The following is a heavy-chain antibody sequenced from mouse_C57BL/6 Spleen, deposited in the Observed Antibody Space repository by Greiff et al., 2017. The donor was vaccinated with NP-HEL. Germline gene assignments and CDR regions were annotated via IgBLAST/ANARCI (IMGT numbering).Heavy chain of an antibody. J-gene: IGHJ3*01. Sequence: EVQLVESGGGLVQPKGSLKLSCAASGFSFNTYAMNWVRQAPGKGLEWVARIRSKSNNYATYYADSVKDRFTMSRDDSESMLYLQMNNLKTEDAAMYYCVREGFACWGQGTLVTVSA. CDR3: VREGFAC. CDR2: IRSKSNNYAT. V-gene: IGHV10-1*01. CDR1: GFSFNTYA.